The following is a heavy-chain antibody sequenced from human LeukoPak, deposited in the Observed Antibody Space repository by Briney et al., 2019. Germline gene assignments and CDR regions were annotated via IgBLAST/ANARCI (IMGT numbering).Heavy chain of an antibody. D-gene: IGHD2-15*01. V-gene: IGHV3-11*01. J-gene: IGHJ6*03. CDR2: ISRSGSTK. Sequence: PGGSLRLSCAASGFTFSDYNMRWIRQAPGKGLEWVSSISRSGSTKYYADSVKGRFTISRDNAKNSLFLQMNSLRAEDTAVYYCARVLRYCSGGSCYSGGLGYMDVWGKGTTVTISS. CDR3: ARVLRYCSGGSCYSGGLGYMDV. CDR1: GFTFSDYN.